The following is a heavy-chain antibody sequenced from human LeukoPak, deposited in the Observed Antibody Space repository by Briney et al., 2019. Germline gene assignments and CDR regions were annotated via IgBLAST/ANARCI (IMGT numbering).Heavy chain of an antibody. J-gene: IGHJ4*02. CDR2: ISGSGGST. CDR3: ARGGLRYFDWHSFDY. D-gene: IGHD3-9*01. CDR1: GFTFSSYA. V-gene: IGHV3-23*01. Sequence: SGGSLRLSCAASGFTFSSYAMSWVRQAPGKGLEWVSAISGSGGSTYYADSVKGRFTISRDNAKNSLYLQMNSLRAEDTAVYYCARGGLRYFDWHSFDYWGQGTLVTVSS.